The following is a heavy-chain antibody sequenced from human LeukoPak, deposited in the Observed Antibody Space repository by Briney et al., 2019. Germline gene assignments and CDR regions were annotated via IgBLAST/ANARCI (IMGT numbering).Heavy chain of an antibody. CDR2: ISGSGGST. CDR1: GFTFSSYA. J-gene: IGHJ4*01. CDR3: AKDLGYCSGGSCPPSHY. V-gene: IGHV3-23*01. Sequence: TGGSLRLSCAASGFTFSSYAMSWVRQAPGKGLEWVSAISGSGGSTYYADSVKGRFTISRDNSKNTLYLQMNSLRAEDTAVYYCAKDLGYCSGGSCPPSHYRGHATLVTVSS. D-gene: IGHD2-15*01.